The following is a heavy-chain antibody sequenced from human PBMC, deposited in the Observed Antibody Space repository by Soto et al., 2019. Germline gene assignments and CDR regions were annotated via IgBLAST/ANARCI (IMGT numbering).Heavy chain of an antibody. CDR3: ARVLVFYGGFDP. CDR2: ISSSGSTI. D-gene: IGHD2-21*02. CDR1: GFTFTDYY. V-gene: IGHV3-11*01. J-gene: IGHJ5*02. Sequence: QVQLVESGGGLVKPGGSLRLSCAASGFTFTDYYMSWIRQAPGKGLERVSYISSSGSTIYYAHSVKGRLTISRDNAKNSLYLQMSSLRAEDTAVYYCARVLVFYGGFDPWGQGTLVTVSS.